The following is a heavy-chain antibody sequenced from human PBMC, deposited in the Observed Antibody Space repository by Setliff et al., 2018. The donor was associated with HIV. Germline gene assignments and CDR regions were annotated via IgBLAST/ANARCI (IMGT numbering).Heavy chain of an antibody. CDR1: GGSFSGYY. CDR2: INHSGSA. Sequence: SETLSLTCAVYGGSFSGYYWTWIRQSPGKGLEWIGEINHSGSANYNPSLKSRVTISVDTSKNQFSLNLSSVTATDTAIYYCARGQYPGYYFDYWGQGTLVTVSS. D-gene: IGHD2-2*01. V-gene: IGHV4-34*01. J-gene: IGHJ4*02. CDR3: ARGQYPGYYFDY.